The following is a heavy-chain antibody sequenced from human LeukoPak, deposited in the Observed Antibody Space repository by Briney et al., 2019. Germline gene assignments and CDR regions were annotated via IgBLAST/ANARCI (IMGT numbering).Heavy chain of an antibody. V-gene: IGHV3-15*01. CDR1: GFTFSNAW. CDR2: IKSKTDGGTP. Sequence: AGGSLRLSCAASGFTFSNAWMSWVRQAPGKGLEWVGRIKSKTDGGTPDYAAPVKGRFTISRDDSKNTLYLQMNSLKTEDTAVYYCTTDPTGYYYYGMDVWGQGTTVTVSS. CDR3: TTDPTGYYYYGMDV. D-gene: IGHD4-17*01. J-gene: IGHJ6*02.